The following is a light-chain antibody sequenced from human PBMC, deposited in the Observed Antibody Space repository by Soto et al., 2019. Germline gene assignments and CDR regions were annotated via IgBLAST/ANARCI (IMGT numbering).Light chain of an antibody. Sequence: QSALTQPASVSGSPGQSIAISCTGTRSDVGAYNYVSWCQQHPGKAPKLMISEVTNRPSGVSDPFSGSKSGNTASLTISGLQAEDEADYYCSSFTSRFTFVFGTGTKVTVL. J-gene: IGLJ1*01. CDR3: SSFTSRFTFV. V-gene: IGLV2-14*01. CDR1: RSDVGAYNY. CDR2: EVT.